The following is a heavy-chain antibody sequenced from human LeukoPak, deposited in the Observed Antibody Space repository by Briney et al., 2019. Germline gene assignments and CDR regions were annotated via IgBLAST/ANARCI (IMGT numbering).Heavy chain of an antibody. V-gene: IGHV4-59*01. CDR2: IYYSGST. D-gene: IGHD1-26*01. CDR1: GGSITSDY. J-gene: IGHJ4*02. Sequence: SETLSLTCTVSGGSITSDYWSWIRQPPGKGLESIGYIYYSGSTDYIPSLKSRVTISVDTSKNQFSLKLSSVTAADTAVYYCARVASVGATRALDYWGQGTLVTVSS. CDR3: ARVASVGATRALDY.